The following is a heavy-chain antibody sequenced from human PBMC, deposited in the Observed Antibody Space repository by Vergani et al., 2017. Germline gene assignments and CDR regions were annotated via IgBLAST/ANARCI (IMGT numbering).Heavy chain of an antibody. Sequence: QMQLVQSGAEVKKTGSSVKVSCKASGYTFTYRYLHWVRQAPGQALEWMGWITPFNGNTNYAQKFQDRVTITRDRSMSTAYMELSSLRSEDTAVYYCARDRRQLVSWFDPWGQGTLVTVSS. CDR3: ARDRRQLVSWFDP. V-gene: IGHV1-45*02. J-gene: IGHJ5*02. CDR1: GYTFTYRY. D-gene: IGHD6-6*01. CDR2: ITPFNGNT.